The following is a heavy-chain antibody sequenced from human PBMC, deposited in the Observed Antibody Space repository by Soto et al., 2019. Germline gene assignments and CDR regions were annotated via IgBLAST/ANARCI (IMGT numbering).Heavy chain of an antibody. J-gene: IGHJ4*02. Sequence: EVQLVESGGGRVKPGGSLRLSGAASGFTFSSYSMNWVGKVPGKGLEWVSSISSSSSYIYYAASVKGRFTISRDNAKNSLYLQMNSLRAEDTAVYYCASHPRDSSGYWYYFDYWGQGTLVTVSS. V-gene: IGHV3-21*01. CDR2: ISSSSSYI. D-gene: IGHD3-22*01. CDR3: ASHPRDSSGYWYYFDY. CDR1: GFTFSSYS.